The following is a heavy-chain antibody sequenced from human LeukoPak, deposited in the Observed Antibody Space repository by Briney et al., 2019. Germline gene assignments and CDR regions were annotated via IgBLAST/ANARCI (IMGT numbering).Heavy chain of an antibody. Sequence: GGSLRLSCAASGFTFSSYGMSWVRQAPGKGLEWVSLISWDGGSTYYADSVKGRFTISRDNSKNSLYLQVNSLRTEDTALYYCARSAARLVSDYYYYMDVWGKGTTVTVSS. D-gene: IGHD6-6*01. CDR2: ISWDGGST. J-gene: IGHJ6*03. V-gene: IGHV3-43*02. CDR3: ARSAARLVSDYYYYMDV. CDR1: GFTFSSYG.